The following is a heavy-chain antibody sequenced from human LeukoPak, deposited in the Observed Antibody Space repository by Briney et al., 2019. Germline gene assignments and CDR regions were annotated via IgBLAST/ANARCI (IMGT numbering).Heavy chain of an antibody. V-gene: IGHV3-11*01. CDR2: ISSSGSTI. D-gene: IGHD5-18*01. Sequence: PGGSLRLSCAASGFTFSDYYMSWIRQAPGKGLEWVSYISSSGSTIYYADSMKGRFTISRDNAKNSLYLQMNSLRAEDTAVYYCARDEVDTAMVTTEYYYGMDVWGQGTTVTVSS. J-gene: IGHJ6*02. CDR1: GFTFSDYY. CDR3: ARDEVDTAMVTTEYYYGMDV.